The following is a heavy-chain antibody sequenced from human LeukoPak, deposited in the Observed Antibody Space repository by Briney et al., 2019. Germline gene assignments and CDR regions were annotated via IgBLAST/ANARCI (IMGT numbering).Heavy chain of an antibody. J-gene: IGHJ5*02. CDR2: IRHDGSNK. Sequence: GGSLRLSCAASGFTFSSYGMHWVRQAPGKGLEWVAFIRHDGSNKYYADYVKGRSTISRDNSKNTLYLQMNSLRAEDTAVYYCAKDLPYYYDSSGYPQPYNWFDPWGQGTLVTVSS. D-gene: IGHD3-22*01. V-gene: IGHV3-30*02. CDR1: GFTFSSYG. CDR3: AKDLPYYYDSSGYPQPYNWFDP.